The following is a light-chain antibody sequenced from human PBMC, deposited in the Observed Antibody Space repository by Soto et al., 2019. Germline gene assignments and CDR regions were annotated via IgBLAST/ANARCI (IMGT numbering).Light chain of an antibody. CDR1: SSNIGSNY. CDR3: AAWDDSLSGGV. Sequence: QSVLTQPPSASGTPGQRVTISCSGSSSNIGSNYVYWYQQLPGTAPKLLIDRNNQRPSRVPDRFSGSKSGTSASLAISGLRSEDEGDYYCAAWDDSLSGGVFGGGTKVTVL. V-gene: IGLV1-47*01. J-gene: IGLJ2*01. CDR2: RNN.